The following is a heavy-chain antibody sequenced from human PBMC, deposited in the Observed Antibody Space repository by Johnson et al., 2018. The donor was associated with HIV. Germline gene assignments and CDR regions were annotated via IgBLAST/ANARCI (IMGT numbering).Heavy chain of an antibody. CDR3: EGYCSGGACYSGVSAFDV. J-gene: IGHJ3*01. Sequence: VQLVESGGDLVQPGGSLRLSCVGSGFTFSTNWMHWVRQAPGKGLVWVSSIGYSASDTYYADSVKGRFTISRDNSNNRLYLQMNSLRAEDTAIYYCEGYCSGGACYSGVSAFDVWGHGTMVTVSS. D-gene: IGHD2-15*01. V-gene: IGHV3-23*04. CDR2: IGYSASDT. CDR1: GFTFSTNW.